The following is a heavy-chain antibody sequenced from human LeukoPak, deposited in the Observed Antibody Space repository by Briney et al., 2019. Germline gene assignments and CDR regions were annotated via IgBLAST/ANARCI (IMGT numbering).Heavy chain of an antibody. Sequence: PGGTLRLSCAASGFTFSSYAMSWVRQAPGKGLEWVSAISGSGGSTYYADSVKGRFTISRDNSKNTLYLQMNSLRAEDTAVYYCAKVRTNWNDADSDYCGQGTLVTVSS. J-gene: IGHJ4*02. CDR3: AKVRTNWNDADSDY. D-gene: IGHD1-20*01. V-gene: IGHV3-23*01. CDR2: ISGSGGST. CDR1: GFTFSSYA.